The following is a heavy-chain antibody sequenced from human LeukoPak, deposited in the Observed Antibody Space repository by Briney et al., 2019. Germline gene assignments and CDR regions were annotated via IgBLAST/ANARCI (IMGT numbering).Heavy chain of an antibody. CDR3: AREADNYGMDV. J-gene: IGHJ6*02. CDR1: GFTVSSNY. Sequence: QPGGSLRLSCAASGFTVSSNYMSWVRQAPGKGLEWVSVIYSDDRTNYADSVKGRFTISRDNSKNTLYLQMNSLRAEDTAVYYCAREADNYGMDVWGQGTTVTVSS. V-gene: IGHV3-53*01. CDR2: IYSDDRT. D-gene: IGHD6-19*01.